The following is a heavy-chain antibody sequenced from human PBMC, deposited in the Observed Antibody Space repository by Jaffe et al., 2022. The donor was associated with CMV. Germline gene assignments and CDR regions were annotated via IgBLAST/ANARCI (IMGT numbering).Heavy chain of an antibody. CDR1: GYTFTGYG. V-gene: IGHV1-18*04. J-gene: IGHJ5*02. CDR2: ISTYSGNT. CDR3: ARVGDCSGERCYAGGRWFDR. Sequence: QVQLVQSGAEVKKPGASVKVSCTVYGYTFTGYGISWVRQAPGQGLEWMGWISTYSGNTHYAQKFQGRVTVTTDTSSSTVYMELRSLTSDDTAVYYCARVGDCSGERCYAGGRWFDRWGQGTPVTVSS. D-gene: IGHD2-15*01.